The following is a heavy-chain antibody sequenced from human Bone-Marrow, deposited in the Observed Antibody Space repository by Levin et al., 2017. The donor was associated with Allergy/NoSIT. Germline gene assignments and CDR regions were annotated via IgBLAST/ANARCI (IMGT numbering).Heavy chain of an antibody. CDR3: ARDRITICGVVSPRPNYYYFAMDV. Sequence: GGSLRLSCAASGFTFSTYRMNWVRQAPGKGLEWVSSISSSGSSIFYSDSVKGRFTISRDNSKNSLYLQMNSLRAEDTAVYFGARDRITICGVVSPRPNYYYFAMDVWGQGTTVTVSS. V-gene: IGHV3-21*01. CDR1: GFTFSTYR. D-gene: IGHD3-3*01. CDR2: ISSSGSSI. J-gene: IGHJ6*02.